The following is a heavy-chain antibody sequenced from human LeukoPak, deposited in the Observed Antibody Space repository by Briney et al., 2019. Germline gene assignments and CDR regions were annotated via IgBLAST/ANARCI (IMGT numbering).Heavy chain of an antibody. J-gene: IGHJ4*01. CDR2: IIGNGFST. CDR3: AKGRRDGYNYPLFDH. V-gene: IGHV3-23*01. Sequence: PGGSLRLSCAASGFTFSFSAMNWVRQAPGKGLEWVATIIGNGFSTYYADSVNGRFIISRDNSQNSRFLQMNSLRAEDTAIYYCAKGRRDGYNYPLFDHWGHGALVTVSS. CDR1: GFTFSFSA. D-gene: IGHD5-24*01.